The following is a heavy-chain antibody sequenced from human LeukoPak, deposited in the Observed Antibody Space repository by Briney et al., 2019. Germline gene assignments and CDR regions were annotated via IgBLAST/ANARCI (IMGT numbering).Heavy chain of an antibody. Sequence: PPGGSLRLSCAASGFTFSSYAMSLVRQAPGKGLEWVSAISGSGGSTYYADSVKGRFTISRDNSKNTLYLQMSSLRAEDTAIYYCAKDRVRFLEFDSFDMWGQGTMVTVSS. J-gene: IGHJ3*02. CDR3: AKDRVRFLEFDSFDM. CDR2: ISGSGGST. CDR1: GFTFSSYA. V-gene: IGHV3-23*01. D-gene: IGHD3-3*01.